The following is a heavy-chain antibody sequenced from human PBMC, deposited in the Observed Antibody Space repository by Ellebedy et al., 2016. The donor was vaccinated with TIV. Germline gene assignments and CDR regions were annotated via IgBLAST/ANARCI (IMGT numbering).Heavy chain of an antibody. CDR2: MNPHIGNT. CDR3: AASGVVVPVVYGMDV. CDR1: GYSFTSYD. D-gene: IGHD2-2*01. V-gene: IGHV1-8*01. Sequence: ASVKVSCXTSGYSFTSYDIHWVRQATGHGLEWMGWMNPHIGNTGYAQKFLGRVTMTRNTSISTAYMELNSLRSEDTAVYYCAASGVVVPVVYGMDVWGQGTTVTVSS. J-gene: IGHJ6*02.